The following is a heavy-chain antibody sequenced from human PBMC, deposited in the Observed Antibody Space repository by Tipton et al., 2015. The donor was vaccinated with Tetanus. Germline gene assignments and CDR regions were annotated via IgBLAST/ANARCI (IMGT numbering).Heavy chain of an antibody. CDR2: INHSGGT. D-gene: IGHD2-2*01. J-gene: IGHJ5*02. CDR1: GFTVSSNY. CDR3: ARAGQRSTSWHYWFDP. V-gene: IGHV4-34*01. Sequence: LRLSCAASGFTVSSNYMSWVRQAPGKGLEWIGEINHSGGTNYNPSLKSRVTISIDTSKNQFSLKLNSVTAADTAVYYCARAGQRSTSWHYWFDPWGQGTLVTVSS.